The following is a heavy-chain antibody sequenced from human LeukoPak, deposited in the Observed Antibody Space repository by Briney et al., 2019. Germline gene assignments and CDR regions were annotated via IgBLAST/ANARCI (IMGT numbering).Heavy chain of an antibody. J-gene: IGHJ4*02. V-gene: IGHV3-30*03. CDR1: GFTFSRHG. Sequence: GGSLRLSCAPSGFTFSRHGMHWVRQAPGKGLEWVAIISNDGSRKYYVHSVEGRFTISRDNSKNTLYLQMDSLRAEDTAVYYCARDRAWNYFDYWGQGTLVTVSS. CDR3: ARDRAWNYFDY. CDR2: ISNDGSRK. D-gene: IGHD3-3*01.